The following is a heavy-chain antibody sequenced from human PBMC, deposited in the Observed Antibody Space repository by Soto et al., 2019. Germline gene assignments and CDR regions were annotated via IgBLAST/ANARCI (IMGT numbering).Heavy chain of an antibody. D-gene: IGHD3-22*01. CDR1: GGSISSYY. J-gene: IGHJ5*02. CDR3: ARAPPYYYDSSGYSPWFDP. CDR2: IYYSGST. V-gene: IGHV4-59*01. Sequence: SETLSLTCTVSGGSISSYYSSWIRQPPGKGLEWIGYIYYSGSTNYNPSLKSRVTISVDTSKNQFSLKLSSVTAADTAVYYCARAPPYYYDSSGYSPWFDPWGQGTLVTVSS.